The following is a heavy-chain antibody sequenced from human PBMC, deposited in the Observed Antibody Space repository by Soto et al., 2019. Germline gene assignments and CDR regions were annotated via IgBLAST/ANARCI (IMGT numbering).Heavy chain of an antibody. D-gene: IGHD5-12*01. V-gene: IGHV3-23*01. CDR3: AKVVPNNLRDVYNYPPPYY. CDR2: ISGSGGST. J-gene: IGHJ4*02. Sequence: EVQLLESGGGLVQPGGSLRLSCAASGFTFSSYAMSWVRQAPGKGLEWVSAISGSGGSTYYADSVKGRFTISRDNSKNTLYLQMNSLRAEDTAVYYCAKVVPNNLRDVYNYPPPYYWGQGTLVTVSS. CDR1: GFTFSSYA.